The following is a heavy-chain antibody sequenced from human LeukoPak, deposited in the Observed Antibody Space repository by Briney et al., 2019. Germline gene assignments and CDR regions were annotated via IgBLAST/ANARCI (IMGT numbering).Heavy chain of an antibody. V-gene: IGHV1-18*01. CDR2: ISAYTGDT. J-gene: IGHJ4*02. CDR3: ARTDGGYSYPYGIDY. D-gene: IGHD4-23*01. CDR1: GYTFTSYG. Sequence: ASVEVSCKTSGYTFTSYGISWVRQAPGQGLEWMGWISAYTGDTKYGQKLQGRVTMTTDTSTSTAYMELRSLRSDDTAIYYCARTDGGYSYPYGIDYWGQGSLVTVSS.